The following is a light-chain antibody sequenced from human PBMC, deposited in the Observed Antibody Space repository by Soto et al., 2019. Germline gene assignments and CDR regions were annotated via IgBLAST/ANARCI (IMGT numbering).Light chain of an antibody. CDR1: QGINNF. V-gene: IGKV1-16*01. Sequence: DIQLTQSPSSVAASVGDRVTITCRACQGINNFLDWFQHKPGKAPQSLIYEASHLQAGVPSRFRGSASGTDFTLTISRLQPEDFATYYCQQYKTYPLTFGPGNKVDIK. CDR2: EAS. J-gene: IGKJ3*01. CDR3: QQYKTYPLT.